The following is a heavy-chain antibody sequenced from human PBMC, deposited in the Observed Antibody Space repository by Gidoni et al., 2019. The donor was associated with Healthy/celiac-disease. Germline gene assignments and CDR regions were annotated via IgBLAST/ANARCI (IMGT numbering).Heavy chain of an antibody. J-gene: IGHJ4*02. Sequence: QVQLVQSGAEVKKPGASVKVSCKASGYTFTSYGISWVRQAPGQGLEWMGWISAYNGNTNYAQKLQGRVTMTTDTSTSTAYMELRSLRSDDTAVYYCARVDIVVVPAAGVDDFDYWGQGTLVTVSS. V-gene: IGHV1-18*01. CDR2: ISAYNGNT. CDR1: GYTFTSYG. D-gene: IGHD2-2*01. CDR3: ARVDIVVVPAAGVDDFDY.